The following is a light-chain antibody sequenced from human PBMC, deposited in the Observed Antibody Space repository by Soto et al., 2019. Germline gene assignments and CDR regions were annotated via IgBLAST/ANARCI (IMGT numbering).Light chain of an antibody. CDR3: SSHAGINNVV. Sequence: QSALTQPPSASGSPGQSVTISCTGTSSDVGGYNYVSWYQQHPGKAPKLMIYDVTKRPSGVPDRFSGSKSVNTASLTVSGLQAEDEADYYCSSHAGINNVVFGGGTKLTVL. J-gene: IGLJ3*02. V-gene: IGLV2-8*01. CDR1: SSDVGGYNY. CDR2: DVT.